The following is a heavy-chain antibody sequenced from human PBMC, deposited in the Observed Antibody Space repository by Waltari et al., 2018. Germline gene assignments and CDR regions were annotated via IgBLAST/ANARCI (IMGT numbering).Heavy chain of an antibody. CDR1: GFTFGTFA. J-gene: IGHJ1*01. CDR2: ISGSSAAI. D-gene: IGHD2-2*01. Sequence: LESGGGLVQPGGSLNLSCAASGFTFGTFAMNWVRQAPGKGLEWVSVISGSSAAIHYADSLKGRFTVSRDNSNNTLYLQMNRLTADDTAIYYCAKAPYQLPYLESWGRGTLVTVSS. CDR3: AKAPYQLPYLES. V-gene: IGHV3-23*01.